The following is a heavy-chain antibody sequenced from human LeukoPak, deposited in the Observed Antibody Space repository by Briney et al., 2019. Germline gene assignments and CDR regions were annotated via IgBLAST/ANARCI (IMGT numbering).Heavy chain of an antibody. V-gene: IGHV1-18*01. D-gene: IGHD3-9*01. Sequence: AAVKVSCKASGYTFTNYGVTWVRQAPGQGLEWMGWISAYTGNTHYAQKLQGRVTMTTDTSTSTAYMELRSLRSDDTAVYYCARTGYYFDSPANYRYDYWGQGTLVTVSS. CDR2: ISAYTGNT. J-gene: IGHJ4*02. CDR3: ARTGYYFDSPANYRYDY. CDR1: GYTFTNYG.